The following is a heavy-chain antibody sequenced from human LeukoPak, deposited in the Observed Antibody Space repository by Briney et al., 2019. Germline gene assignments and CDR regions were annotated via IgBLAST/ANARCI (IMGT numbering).Heavy chain of an antibody. J-gene: IGHJ4*02. CDR3: ARDPKYYYDSSGYYYAGWFDY. V-gene: IGHV4-39*07. Sequence: PSETLSLTCTVSGGSISSSSYYWGWIRQPPGTGLEWIGSIYYSGSTYYNPSLKSRVTISVDTSKNQFSLKLSSVTAADTAVYYCARDPKYYYDSSGYYYAGWFDYWGQGTLVTVSS. CDR1: GGSISSSSYY. CDR2: IYYSGST. D-gene: IGHD3-22*01.